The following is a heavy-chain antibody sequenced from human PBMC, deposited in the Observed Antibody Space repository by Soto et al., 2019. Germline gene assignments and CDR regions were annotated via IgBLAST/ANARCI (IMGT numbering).Heavy chain of an antibody. Sequence: GASVKVSCKVSGYTLTELSMHWVRQAPGKGLEWMGGFDPEDGETIYAQKFQGRVTMTEDTSTDTAYMELSSLRSEDTAVYYCATGVAVAGAKWNYFDYWGQGTLVTVSS. V-gene: IGHV1-24*01. J-gene: IGHJ4*02. D-gene: IGHD6-19*01. CDR3: ATGVAVAGAKWNYFDY. CDR2: FDPEDGET. CDR1: GYTLTELS.